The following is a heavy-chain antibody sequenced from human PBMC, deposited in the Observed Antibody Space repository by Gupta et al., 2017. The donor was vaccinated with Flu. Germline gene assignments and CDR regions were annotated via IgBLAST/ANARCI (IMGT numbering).Heavy chain of an antibody. Sequence: QPAGKGLEWIGRIYTTGSTNYNPSLKSRVTLSVDTSKNQISLKLSSVTAADTAVYYCARDGGSYPMKYYFDYWGQGTLVTVSA. V-gene: IGHV4-4*07. J-gene: IGHJ4*02. CDR2: IYTTGST. D-gene: IGHD1-26*01. CDR3: ARDGGSYPMKYYFDY.